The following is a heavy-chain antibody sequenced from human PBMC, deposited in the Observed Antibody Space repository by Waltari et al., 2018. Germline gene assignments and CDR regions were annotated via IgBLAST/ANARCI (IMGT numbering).Heavy chain of an antibody. Sequence: QVQLQESGPGLVKPSETLSLTCTVSGGSISSHYWSCIRQPPGKGLEWIGYIYYSGSTNYNPSLKSRVTISVDTSKNQFSLKLSSVTAADTAVYYCARVVRYDSSGYYYGNFDYWGQGTLVTVSS. CDR3: ARVVRYDSSGYYYGNFDY. J-gene: IGHJ4*02. CDR1: GGSISSHY. CDR2: IYYSGST. V-gene: IGHV4-59*11. D-gene: IGHD3-22*01.